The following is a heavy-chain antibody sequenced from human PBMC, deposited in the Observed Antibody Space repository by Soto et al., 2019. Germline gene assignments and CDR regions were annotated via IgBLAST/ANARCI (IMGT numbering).Heavy chain of an antibody. J-gene: IGHJ4*02. D-gene: IGHD3-22*01. V-gene: IGHV1-18*04. CDR1: GYTFTSYG. CDR3: ARGNYFDSSGPFDY. CDR2: ISGYNGNT. Sequence: QVQLVQSGAEVKKSGASVKVSCKASGYTFTSYGITWVRQAPGQGLEWMGWISGYNGNTNYAQMLQSRITMTIDTSTSTAYMDLRSLKSDDTAVYFCARGNYFDSSGPFDYWGQGTLVTVSS.